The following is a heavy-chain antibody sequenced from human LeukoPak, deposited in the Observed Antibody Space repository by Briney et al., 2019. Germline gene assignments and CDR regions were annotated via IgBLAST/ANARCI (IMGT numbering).Heavy chain of an antibody. CDR2: ISGTGGAT. CDR3: VKDPRDTYGTNWFAS. Sequence: GGSLRLSCVASGFSFGNYAVSWVRQAPGKGLQWVSQISGTGGATWYAGFARDRFTISRDNSKKTLYLQLSGLRVEDTAMYYCVKDPRDTYGTNWFASWGQGTPLIVSS. CDR1: GFSFGNYA. D-gene: IGHD2-21*01. J-gene: IGHJ5*01. V-gene: IGHV3-23*01.